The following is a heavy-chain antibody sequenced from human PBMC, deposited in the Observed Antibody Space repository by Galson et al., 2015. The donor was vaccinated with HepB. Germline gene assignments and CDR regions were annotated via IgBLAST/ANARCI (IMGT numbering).Heavy chain of an antibody. J-gene: IGHJ4*02. Sequence: CAISGDSVSSNSAAWNWIRQSPSRGLEWLGGAYYRSKWYNDYAVSVKSRITINPDTSKNQFSLQLNSVTPEDTAVYYCARQGGAYNPFDYWGQGTLVTVSS. D-gene: IGHD4-17*01. CDR2: AYYRSKWYN. V-gene: IGHV6-1*01. CDR1: GDSVSSNSAA. CDR3: ARQGGAYNPFDY.